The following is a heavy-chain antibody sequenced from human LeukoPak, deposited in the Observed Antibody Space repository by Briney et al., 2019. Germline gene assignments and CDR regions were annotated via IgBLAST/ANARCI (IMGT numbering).Heavy chain of an antibody. J-gene: IGHJ4*02. D-gene: IGHD5-18*01. V-gene: IGHV3-48*01. Sequence: GGSLRLSCAASGFTFSSYSMNWVRQAPGKGLEWVSYISSSSSTIYYADSVKGRFTISRDNSKNTLYLQMNSLRAEDTAVYYCAKLSGGGYSYGYTATFDYWGQGTLVTVSS. CDR3: AKLSGGGYSYGYTATFDY. CDR1: GFTFSSYS. CDR2: ISSSSSTI.